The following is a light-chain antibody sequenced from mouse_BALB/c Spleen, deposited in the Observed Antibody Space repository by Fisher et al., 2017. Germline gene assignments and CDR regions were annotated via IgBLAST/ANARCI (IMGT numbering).Light chain of an antibody. CDR3: FQGSGYPLT. CDR2: YTS. CDR1: SSVSY. J-gene: IGKJ5*01. Sequence: DIVITQTPAIMSASPGEKVTMTCSASSSVSYMYWYQQKPGSSPRLLIYYTSNLAPGVPARFSGSGSGNSYSLTISSMEAEDVATYYCFQGSGYPLTFGAGTKLELK. V-gene: IGKV4-63*01.